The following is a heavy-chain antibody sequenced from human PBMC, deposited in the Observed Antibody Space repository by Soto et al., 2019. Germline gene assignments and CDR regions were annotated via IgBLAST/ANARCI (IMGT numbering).Heavy chain of an antibody. V-gene: IGHV1-69*13. CDR3: ARDGEYCSSTSCPFDY. CDR2: IIPIFGTA. D-gene: IGHD2-2*01. Sequence: ASVKVSCKASGGTFSSYAISWVRQAPGQGLEWMGGIIPIFGTANYAQKFQGRVTITADESTSTAYMELSRLRSEDTAVYYCARDGEYCSSTSCPFDYWGQGTLVTVSS. J-gene: IGHJ4*02. CDR1: GGTFSSYA.